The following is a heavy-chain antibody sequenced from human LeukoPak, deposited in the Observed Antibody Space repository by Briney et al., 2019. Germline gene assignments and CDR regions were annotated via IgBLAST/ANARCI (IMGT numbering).Heavy chain of an antibody. V-gene: IGHV3-30*18. D-gene: IGHD6-19*01. CDR1: GFTFSSYG. Sequence: GGSLRLSCAASGFTFSSYGMHWVRQAPGKGLEWVAVISYDGSNKYYADPVKGRFTISRDNSKNTLYLQMNSLRAEDTAVYYCAKSLDVGWAVAGTGDWGQGTLVTVSS. CDR2: ISYDGSNK. CDR3: AKSLDVGWAVAGTGD. J-gene: IGHJ4*02.